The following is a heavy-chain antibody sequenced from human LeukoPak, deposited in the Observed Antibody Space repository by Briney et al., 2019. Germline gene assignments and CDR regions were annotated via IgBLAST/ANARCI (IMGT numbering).Heavy chain of an antibody. Sequence: PGGSLRLSCVASGFTFNTYWMSWVRRAPGKGLEWVANLNHDGSGKYYVDSVKGRLTISRDNAKNSLYLQMNSLRVEDTAVYYCASDPFNIAAHDAFNFWGQGTAVTVPS. CDR2: LNHDGSGK. CDR3: ASDPFNIAAHDAFNF. V-gene: IGHV3-7*01. J-gene: IGHJ3*01. CDR1: GFTFNTYW. D-gene: IGHD2-21*01.